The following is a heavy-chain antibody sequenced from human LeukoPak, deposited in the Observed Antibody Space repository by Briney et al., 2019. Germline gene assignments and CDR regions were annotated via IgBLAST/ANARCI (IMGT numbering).Heavy chain of an antibody. V-gene: IGHV3-21*01. Sequence: GGSLRLSCAASGFAFSSYSMNWVRQAPGKGLEWVSSISSSSSYIYYADSVKGRFTISRDKAKNSLYLQMNSLRAEDTAVYYCARDGEGGYYDSSGYHDYWGQGTLVTVSS. CDR1: GFAFSSYS. CDR3: ARDGEGGYYDSSGYHDY. D-gene: IGHD3-22*01. J-gene: IGHJ4*02. CDR2: ISSSSSYI.